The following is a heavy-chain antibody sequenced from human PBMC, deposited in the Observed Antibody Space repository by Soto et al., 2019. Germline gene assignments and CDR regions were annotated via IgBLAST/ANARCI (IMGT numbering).Heavy chain of an antibody. D-gene: IGHD1-26*01. CDR1: GFTFSSYG. V-gene: IGHV3-30*18. J-gene: IGHJ1*01. CDR3: AKDREVGATTYFQH. Sequence: GGSLRLSCAASGFTFSSYGMHWVRQAPGKGLEWVAVISYDGSNKYYADSVKGRFTISRDNSKNTLYLQMNSLRAEDTAVYYCAKDREVGATTYFQHWGRGTLVTVSS. CDR2: ISYDGSNK.